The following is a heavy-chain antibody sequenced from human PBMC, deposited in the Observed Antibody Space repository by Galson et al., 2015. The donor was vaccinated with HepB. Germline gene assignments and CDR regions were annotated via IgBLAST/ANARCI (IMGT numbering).Heavy chain of an antibody. J-gene: IGHJ3*02. CDR3: AKIVVVPAGPDDAFDI. CDR1: GFTFSSYA. Sequence: SLRLSCAASGFTFSSYAMSWVRQAPGKGLEWVSAISGSGGSTYYADSVKGRFTISRDNSKNTLYLQMNSLRAEDTAVYYCAKIVVVPAGPDDAFDIWGQGTMVAVSS. D-gene: IGHD2-2*01. V-gene: IGHV3-23*01. CDR2: ISGSGGST.